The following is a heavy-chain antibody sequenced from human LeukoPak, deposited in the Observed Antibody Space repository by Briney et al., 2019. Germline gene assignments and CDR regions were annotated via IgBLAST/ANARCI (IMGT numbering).Heavy chain of an antibody. V-gene: IGHV4-39*01. CDR2: IYYSGST. CDR3: ARYPWLKGDYYFDY. D-gene: IGHD3-16*01. J-gene: IGHJ4*02. Sequence: SETLSLTCTVSGGSISSSSYYWGWIRQPPGKGLEWIGSIYYSGSTYYNPSLKSRVTISVDTSKNQFSPKLSSVTAADTAVYYCARYPWLKGDYYFDYWGQGTLVTVSS. CDR1: GGSISSSSYY.